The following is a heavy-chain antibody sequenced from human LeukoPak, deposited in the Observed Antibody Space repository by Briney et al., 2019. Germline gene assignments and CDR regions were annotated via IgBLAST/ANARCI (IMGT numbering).Heavy chain of an antibody. V-gene: IGHV3-30*18. J-gene: IGHJ4*02. CDR1: GFTFTTYG. D-gene: IGHD6-13*01. CDR2: IASNGGSE. CDR3: AKRGHYSINWYHYFDY. Sequence: PGRSLRLSCVASGFTFTTYGLHWVRQAPGKGLEWVAAIASNGGSEYYADSVKGRSTISRDNSKNTLFLQMNSLRPDDTAVYYCAKRGHYSINWYHYFDYWGQGTLVTVSS.